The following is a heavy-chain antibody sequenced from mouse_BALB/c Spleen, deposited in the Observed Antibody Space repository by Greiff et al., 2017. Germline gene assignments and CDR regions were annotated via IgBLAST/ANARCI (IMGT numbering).Heavy chain of an antibody. CDR1: GFSLTSYG. CDR3: ARIYYLGAMDY. Sequence: QVQLKESGPGLVQPSQSLSITCTVSGFSLTSYGVHWVRQSPGKGLEWLGVIWSGGSTDYNAAFISRLSISKDNSKSQVFFKMNSLQANDTAIYYCARIYYLGAMDYWGQGTSVTVSS. CDR2: IWSGGST. V-gene: IGHV2-2*02. D-gene: IGHD1-1*01. J-gene: IGHJ4*01.